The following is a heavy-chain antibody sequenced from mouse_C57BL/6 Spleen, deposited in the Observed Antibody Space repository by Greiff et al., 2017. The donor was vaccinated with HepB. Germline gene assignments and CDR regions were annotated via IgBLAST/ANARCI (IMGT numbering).Heavy chain of an antibody. CDR1: GYTFTSYW. V-gene: IGHV1-64*01. CDR3: ARGEIRDWYFDV. Sequence: QVQLKQPGAELVKPGASVKLSCKASGYTFTSYWMHWVKQRPGQGLEWIGMIHPNSGSTNYNEKFKSKATLTVDKSSSTAYMQLSSLTSEDSAVYYCARGEIRDWYFDVWGTGTTVTVSS. J-gene: IGHJ1*03. CDR2: IHPNSGST.